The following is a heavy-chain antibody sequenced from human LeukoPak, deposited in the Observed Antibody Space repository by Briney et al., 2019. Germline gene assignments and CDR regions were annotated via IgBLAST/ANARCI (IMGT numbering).Heavy chain of an antibody. CDR1: GYSFTSYW. V-gene: IGHV5-51*01. J-gene: IGHJ3*02. D-gene: IGHD3-22*01. CDR2: IYPGDSDT. CDR3: ATTGDSSGYYHDAFDI. Sequence: GESLKISCKGSGYSFTSYWIGWVRQMPGKGLEWMGIIYPGDSDTRYSPSFQGQVTISADKSLSTAYLQWSSLKASDTAMYYCATTGDSSGYYHDAFDIWGQGTMVTVSS.